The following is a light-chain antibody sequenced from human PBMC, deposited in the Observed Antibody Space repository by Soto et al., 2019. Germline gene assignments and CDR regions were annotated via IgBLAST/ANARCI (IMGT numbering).Light chain of an antibody. J-gene: IGKJ1*01. CDR2: AAS. V-gene: IGKV1-5*01. CDR1: QTISSW. CDR3: LQDHDDSWT. Sequence: DIQMTQSPSTLSGSVGDRVTITCRASQTISSWLAWYQQKPGKAPTLLIYAASNLQSGVPSRFRGSRSGTEFTLTVSSLQPADFATYYCLQDHDDSWTFGQGTNVDIK.